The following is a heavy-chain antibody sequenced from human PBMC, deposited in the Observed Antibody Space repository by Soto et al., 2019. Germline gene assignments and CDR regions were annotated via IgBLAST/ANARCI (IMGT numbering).Heavy chain of an antibody. CDR2: IYSDGST. Sequence: GGSLILSCAASGSTVSSNYMSWARPAPGKGLEWVSVIYSDGSTYYADSVKGRFTISRDNSKNTLYLQMNSLRAEDTAVYYCANQRGGYDRDFDYWGQGTLVTVSS. V-gene: IGHV3-66*01. D-gene: IGHD5-12*01. CDR1: GSTVSSNY. CDR3: ANQRGGYDRDFDY. J-gene: IGHJ4*02.